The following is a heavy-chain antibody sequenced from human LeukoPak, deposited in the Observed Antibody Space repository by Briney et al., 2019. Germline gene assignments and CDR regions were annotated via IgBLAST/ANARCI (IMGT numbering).Heavy chain of an antibody. J-gene: IGHJ6*03. CDR1: GGSFSGYY. V-gene: IGHV4-34*01. CDR2: INHSGST. D-gene: IGHD3-10*01. CDR3: ARQGYGSGSSHHYYYYYYMDV. Sequence: PSETLSLTCAVYGGSFSGYYWSWIRQPPGKGLEWIGEINHSGSTNYNPSLKSRVTISVDTSKNQFSLKLSSATAADTAVYYCARQGYGSGSSHHYYYYYYMDVWGKGTTVTISS.